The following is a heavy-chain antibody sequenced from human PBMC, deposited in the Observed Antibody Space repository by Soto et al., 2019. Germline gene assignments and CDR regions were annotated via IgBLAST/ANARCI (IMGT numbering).Heavy chain of an antibody. V-gene: IGHV3-23*01. Sequence: PGGSLRLSCAASVFTFSSYAMSWVRQAPGKGLEWVSAISGSGGSTYYADSVKGRFTISRDNSKNTLYLQMNSLRAEDTAVYYCAKDLGYFSSTSCSDAFDIWGQGTMVTVSS. CDR3: AKDLGYFSSTSCSDAFDI. CDR1: VFTFSSYA. D-gene: IGHD2-2*01. CDR2: ISGSGGST. J-gene: IGHJ3*02.